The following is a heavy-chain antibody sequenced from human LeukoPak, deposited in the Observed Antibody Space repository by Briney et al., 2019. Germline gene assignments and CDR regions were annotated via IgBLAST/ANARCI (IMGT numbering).Heavy chain of an antibody. CDR2: INHSGST. J-gene: IGHJ4*02. Sequence: SETLSLTCAVYGGSFSGYYWSWIRQPPGKGLEWIGEINHSGSTNYNPSLKSRVTISVDTSKNQFSLKLSSVTAADTAVYYCARWRIGQWVVPGGGQRPYFDYWGQGTLVTVSS. CDR1: GGSFSGYY. CDR3: ARWRIGQWVVPGGGQRPYFDY. V-gene: IGHV4-34*01. D-gene: IGHD6-19*01.